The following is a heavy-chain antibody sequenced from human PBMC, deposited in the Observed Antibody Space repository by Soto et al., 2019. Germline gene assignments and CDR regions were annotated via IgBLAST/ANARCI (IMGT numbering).Heavy chain of an antibody. J-gene: IGHJ4*02. D-gene: IGHD3-10*01. CDR3: AKDGVLFSQWSGELNY. V-gene: IGHV3-23*01. CDR2: ISGSGGST. Sequence: GGSLRLSCAASGFTFSSYAMSWVRQAPGKGLEWVSAISGSGGSTYYADSVKGRFTISRDNSKNTLYLQMNSLRAGDTAVYYCAKDGVLFSQWSGELNYWGQGTRVTVSS. CDR1: GFTFSSYA.